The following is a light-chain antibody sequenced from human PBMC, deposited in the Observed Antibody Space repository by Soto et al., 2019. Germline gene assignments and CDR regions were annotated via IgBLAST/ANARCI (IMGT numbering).Light chain of an antibody. J-gene: IGKJ1*01. CDR1: QSISSW. V-gene: IGKV1-5*03. Sequence: IPLPQAPSTLSASVGDRVTITCRASQSISSWLAWYQQKPGKAPKLLIYKASSLESGVPSRFSGSGSGTEFTLTISSLQPDDFATYYCQQYKSYSRTFGQGTKWIS. CDR2: KAS. CDR3: QQYKSYSRT.